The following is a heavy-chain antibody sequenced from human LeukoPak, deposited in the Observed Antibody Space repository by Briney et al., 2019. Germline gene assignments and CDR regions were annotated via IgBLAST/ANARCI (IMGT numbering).Heavy chain of an antibody. CDR2: IYGRGST. Sequence: ASETLSLTCAVSGYTLGRNYYWGWIRQPPGNGLEWIGRIYGRGSTSYNPSLMNRVTMSVDTSRNHFSLQLTSVTAADTAVYYCARYDSRGSASTKFDYWGPGILVAISS. J-gene: IGHJ4*02. CDR3: ARYDSRGSASTKFDY. V-gene: IGHV4-38-2*01. CDR1: GYTLGRNYY. D-gene: IGHD3-16*01.